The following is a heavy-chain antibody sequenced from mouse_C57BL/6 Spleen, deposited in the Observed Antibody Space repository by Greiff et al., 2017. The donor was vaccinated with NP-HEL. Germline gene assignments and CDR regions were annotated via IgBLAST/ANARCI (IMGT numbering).Heavy chain of an antibody. D-gene: IGHD2-4*01. CDR2: IYWDDDK. CDR1: GFSLSTSGMG. CDR3: ARGITTVYFDY. V-gene: IGHV8-12*01. Sequence: QVTLKESGPGILQSSQTLSLPCSFSGFSLSTSGMGVSWIRQPSGKGLEWLAHIYWDDDKRYNPSLKSRLTISKDTSRNQVFLKITGVNTADTATYYCARGITTVYFDYWGLGTTLTVSS. J-gene: IGHJ2*01.